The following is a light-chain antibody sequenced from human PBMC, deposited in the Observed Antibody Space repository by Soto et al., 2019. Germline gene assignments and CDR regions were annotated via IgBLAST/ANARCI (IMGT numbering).Light chain of an antibody. CDR3: GTWDSSLSGGGV. Sequence: QSVLTQPPSVSAAPGQKVTISCSGSSSNIGNNYVSWYQQIPGTAPKVLIYDDNKRPSGIPDRFSGSKSGTSATLDITGLQAGDEADYYCGTWDSSLSGGGVFGGGTKLTVL. CDR1: SSNIGNNY. CDR2: DDN. V-gene: IGLV1-51*01. J-gene: IGLJ3*02.